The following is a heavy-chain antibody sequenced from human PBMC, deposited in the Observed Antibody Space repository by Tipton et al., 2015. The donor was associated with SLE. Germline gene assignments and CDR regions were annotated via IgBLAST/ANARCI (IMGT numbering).Heavy chain of an antibody. CDR3: AKADYDILTGYPDY. J-gene: IGHJ4*02. D-gene: IGHD3-9*01. CDR1: AFTFSSYS. Sequence: SLRLSCAASAFTFSSYSMNWVRQAPGKGLEWVSYISSSSSPIYYADSVKGRFTISRDNSKNTLYLQMNSLRAEDTAVYYCAKADYDILTGYPDYWGQGTLVTVSS. CDR2: ISSSSSPI. V-gene: IGHV3-48*01.